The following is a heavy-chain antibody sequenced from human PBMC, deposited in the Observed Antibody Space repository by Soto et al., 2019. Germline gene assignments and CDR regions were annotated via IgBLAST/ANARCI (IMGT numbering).Heavy chain of an antibody. CDR1: GFIFSNAW. V-gene: IGHV3-15*07. CDR2: VKSKNDGGTT. J-gene: IGHJ4*01. D-gene: IGHD3-10*01. CDR3: TTDPYITPIIVRFDY. Sequence: GGSLRLSCAASGFIFSNAWINWVRQAPGKGLEWVGRVKSKNDGGTTDFATPVKGRFAISRDDSKNMVYLEMNNLQTEDTAMYYCTTDPYITPIIVRFDYWGHGTLVTVSS.